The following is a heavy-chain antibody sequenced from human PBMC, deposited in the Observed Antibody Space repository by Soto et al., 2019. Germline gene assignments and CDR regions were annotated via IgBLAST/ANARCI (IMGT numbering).Heavy chain of an antibody. CDR3: ARQGSY. Sequence: QLQLQESGPGLVKPSETLSLTCNVSGVSISDTSYYWGWIRQPPGKVLEWIGTIYFNGNTFYNPSLKSRLTISVDTSKNQISLRLTSVTAADTAVYYCARQGSYWGQGTLVAVSS. CDR2: IYFNGNT. J-gene: IGHJ4*02. V-gene: IGHV4-39*01. CDR1: GVSISDTSYY.